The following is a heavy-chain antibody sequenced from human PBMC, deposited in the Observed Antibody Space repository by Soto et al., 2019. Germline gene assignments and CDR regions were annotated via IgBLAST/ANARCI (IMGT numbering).Heavy chain of an antibody. CDR1: GYTFTSYG. CDR2: ISAYSGNT. J-gene: IGHJ4*02. D-gene: IGHD3-10*01. Sequence: QVQLVQSGAEVKKPGASVKVSCKASGYTFTSYGISWVRQAPGQGLEWMGWISAYSGNTNYAQKLQGRVTMTTDTSTSTAYMELRSLSSDDGAVYSSVREYYCGSRGAYWGQGTLVTVSS. V-gene: IGHV1-18*01. CDR3: VREYYCGSRGAY.